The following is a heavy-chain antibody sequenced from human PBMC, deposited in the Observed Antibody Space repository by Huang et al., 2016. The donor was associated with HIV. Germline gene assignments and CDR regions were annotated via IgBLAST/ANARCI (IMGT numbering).Heavy chain of an antibody. CDR1: DASFDGYF. CDR2: INDRTEM. V-gene: IGHV4-34*01. D-gene: IGHD5-12*01. J-gene: IGHJ5*02. Sequence: QVRLNQWGAGLLKPAETLSLTCAVSDASFDGYFWTWIRQSPGQGLEWIGEINDRTEMNSHPSFGSRLRLTVDTSKNQFSLGLRSVTAADTGVYFCAKRGRGRSGYGYIGYFDAWAQGILVTV. CDR3: AKRGRGRSGYGYIGYFDA.